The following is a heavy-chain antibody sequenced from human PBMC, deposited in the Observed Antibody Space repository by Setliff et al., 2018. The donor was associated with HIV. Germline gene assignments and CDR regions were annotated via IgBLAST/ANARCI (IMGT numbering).Heavy chain of an antibody. Sequence: GASVKVSCKASGYTFTSYGISWVRQAPGQGLEWMGWISANDGRTNYAQKLQGRVTMTTDTSTYTAFMELRSLKSDDTAVYYCARDRLTAGKYCSDSRCDDAFDIWGQGTMVTVSS. CDR1: GYTFTSYG. CDR2: ISANDGRT. CDR3: ARDRLTAGKYCSDSRCDDAFDI. J-gene: IGHJ3*02. V-gene: IGHV1-18*01. D-gene: IGHD2-15*01.